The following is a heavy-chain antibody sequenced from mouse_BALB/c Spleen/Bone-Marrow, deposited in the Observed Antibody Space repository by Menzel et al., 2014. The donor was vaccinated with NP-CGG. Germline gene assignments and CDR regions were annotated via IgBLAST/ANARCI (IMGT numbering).Heavy chain of an antibody. J-gene: IGHJ3*01. CDR2: IYHGSGST. CDR1: GYTFTSYW. Sequence: LKQSGSELERTGASVKTSCKASGYTFTSYWMYWVKQRPGQGLEWIGNIYHGSGSTNYDEKSKSKATLTVDTSSSTAYLQLSSPTSEDSAVYYCTKGLPSAYWGQETLVTVSA. V-gene: IGHV1S22*01. D-gene: IGHD2-4*01. CDR3: TKGLPSAY.